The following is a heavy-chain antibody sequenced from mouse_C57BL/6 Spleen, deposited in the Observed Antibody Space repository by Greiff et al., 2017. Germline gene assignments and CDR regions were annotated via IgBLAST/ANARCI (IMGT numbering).Heavy chain of an antibody. Sequence: QVQLKQSGAELVRPGASVTLSCKASGYTFTDYEMHWVKQTPVHGLEWIGAIDPETGGTAYNQKFKGKAILTADKSSSTAYMELRSLTSEDSAVYYCTRTLLYYDYDNFDYWGQGTTLTVSS. D-gene: IGHD2-4*01. CDR3: TRTLLYYDYDNFDY. J-gene: IGHJ2*01. CDR1: GYTFTDYE. CDR2: IDPETGGT. V-gene: IGHV1-15*01.